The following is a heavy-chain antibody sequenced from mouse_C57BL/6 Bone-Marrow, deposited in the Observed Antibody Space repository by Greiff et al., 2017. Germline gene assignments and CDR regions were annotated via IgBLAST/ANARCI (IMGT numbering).Heavy chain of an antibody. CDR2: IYPGDGDT. CDR3: ARGDGSSYYYFDY. CDR1: GYAFSSYW. V-gene: IGHV1-80*01. J-gene: IGHJ2*01. Sequence: QVQLQQSGAELVKPGASVKISCKASGYAFSSYWMNWVKQRPGKGLAWIGQIYPGDGDTNYNGKFKGKATLTADKSSSTAYMLLSSLTSEDSSVYFCARGDGSSYYYFDYWGQGTTLTVSS. D-gene: IGHD1-1*01.